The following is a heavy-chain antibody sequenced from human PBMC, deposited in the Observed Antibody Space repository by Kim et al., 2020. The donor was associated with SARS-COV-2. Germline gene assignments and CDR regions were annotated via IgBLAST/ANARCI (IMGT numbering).Heavy chain of an antibody. Sequence: TDSVKGRFTISRDNAKNSLYLQMNSLRDEDTAVYYCARVSGFWSGFFDYWGQGTLVTVSS. D-gene: IGHD3-3*01. CDR3: ARVSGFWSGFFDY. V-gene: IGHV3-48*02. J-gene: IGHJ4*02.